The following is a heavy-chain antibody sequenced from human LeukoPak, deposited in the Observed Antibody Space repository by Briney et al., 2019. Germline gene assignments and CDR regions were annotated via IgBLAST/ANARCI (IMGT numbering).Heavy chain of an antibody. CDR1: GFTFSSYA. CDR2: ISGSGDST. D-gene: IGHD3-10*01. Sequence: PGGSLRLSCAASGFTFSSYAMSWVRQAPGKGLEWVSAISGSGDSTYYADSVKGRSTISRDNSKNTLYLQMNSLRAEDTAIYYCAKARHYGSGSYYINYYYYYMGVWGKGTTVTVSS. V-gene: IGHV3-23*01. CDR3: AKARHYGSGSYYINYYYYYMGV. J-gene: IGHJ6*03.